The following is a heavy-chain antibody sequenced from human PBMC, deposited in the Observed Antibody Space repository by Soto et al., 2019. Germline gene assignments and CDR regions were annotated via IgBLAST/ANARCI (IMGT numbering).Heavy chain of an antibody. Sequence: GGSLRLSCAASGFTFSDYYMSWIRQAPGKGLEWVSYISSSGSTIYYADSVKGRFTISRDNAKNSLYLQMNSLRAEDTAVYYCASVIAAAGIKRRIGAFDIWGQGTMVTVSS. V-gene: IGHV3-11*01. D-gene: IGHD6-13*01. CDR1: GFTFSDYY. CDR2: ISSSGSTI. J-gene: IGHJ3*02. CDR3: ASVIAAAGIKRRIGAFDI.